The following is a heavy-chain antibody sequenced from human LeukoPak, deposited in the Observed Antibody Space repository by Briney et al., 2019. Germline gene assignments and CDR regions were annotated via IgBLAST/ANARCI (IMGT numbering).Heavy chain of an antibody. CDR2: MNPNSGNT. CDR1: GYTFTSYD. V-gene: IGHV1-8*01. Sequence: ASVKVSCKASGYTFTSYDTNWVRQATGQGLEWMGWMNPNSGNTGYAQKFQGRVTMTRNTSISTAYMELSSLRSEDTAVYYCARTRSCITMKTCSNWFDPWGQGTLVTVSS. J-gene: IGHJ5*02. D-gene: IGHD3-22*01. CDR3: ARTRSCITMKTCSNWFDP.